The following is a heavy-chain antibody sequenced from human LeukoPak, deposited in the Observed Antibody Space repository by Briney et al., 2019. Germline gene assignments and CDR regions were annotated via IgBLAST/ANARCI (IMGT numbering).Heavy chain of an antibody. D-gene: IGHD3-10*01. Sequence: SGPALVKPTQTLTLTCTFSGFSLSTSGMRVSWIRQPPGKALEWLARIDWHDDKFYSTSLKTRLTISKNTSKNPVVLTMTKMDPVDTATYYCARLHPFGYFDYWGQGTLVTVSS. CDR1: GFSLSTSGMR. J-gene: IGHJ4*02. CDR3: ARLHPFGYFDY. CDR2: IDWHDDK. V-gene: IGHV2-70*04.